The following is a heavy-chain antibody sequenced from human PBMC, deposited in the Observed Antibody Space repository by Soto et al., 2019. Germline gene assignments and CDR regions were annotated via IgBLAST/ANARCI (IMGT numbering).Heavy chain of an antibody. CDR3: ARDGGIAAAENNWSAP. Sequence: SETLSLTCTVSGGSISSYYWSWIRQPPGKGLEWIGYIYYSGSTNYNPSLKSRVTISVDTSKNQFSLKLSSVTAADTAVYYCARDGGIAAAENNWSAPGGEGPLVTVSS. V-gene: IGHV4-59*01. J-gene: IGHJ5*02. CDR2: IYYSGST. CDR1: GGSISSYY. D-gene: IGHD6-25*01.